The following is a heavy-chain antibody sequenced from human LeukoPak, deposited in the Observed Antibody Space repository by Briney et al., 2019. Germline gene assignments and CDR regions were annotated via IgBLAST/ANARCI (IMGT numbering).Heavy chain of an antibody. CDR1: GYTFTGYY. V-gene: IGHV1-2*02. Sequence: ASVKVSCKASGYTFTGYYMHWVRQSPGQGLEWMGWINPNSGGTNYAQKFQGRVTMTRDTSISTAYMELSRLRSDDTAVYYCARDPLYCSGGSCYSSGYDWFDPWGQGTLVTVSS. CDR3: ARDPLYCSGGSCYSSGYDWFDP. J-gene: IGHJ5*02. D-gene: IGHD2-15*01. CDR2: INPNSGGT.